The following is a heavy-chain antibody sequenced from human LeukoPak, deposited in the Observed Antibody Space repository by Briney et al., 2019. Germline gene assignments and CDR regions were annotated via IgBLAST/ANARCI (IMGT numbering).Heavy chain of an antibody. CDR1: GGTFSSYA. J-gene: IGHJ5*02. CDR3: ARGTPTVTTSRFDP. Sequence: ASVKVSCKASGGTFSSYAISWVRQAPGQGLEWMGRIIPIFGTANYAQKFQRRVTITTDESTSTAYMELSSLRSEDTAVYYCARGTPTVTTSRFDPWGQGPVVTVSS. V-gene: IGHV1-69*05. D-gene: IGHD4-17*01. CDR2: IIPIFGTA.